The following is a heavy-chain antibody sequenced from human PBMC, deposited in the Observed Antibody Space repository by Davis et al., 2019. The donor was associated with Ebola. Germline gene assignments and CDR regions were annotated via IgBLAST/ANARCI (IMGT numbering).Heavy chain of an antibody. J-gene: IGHJ6*02. V-gene: IGHV3-21*01. D-gene: IGHD6-13*01. Sequence: SLIISCAASGFTFSSYSMNWVRQAPGKGLEWVSSISSSSSYIYYADSVKGRFTISRDNAKNSRYLQMNSLRAEDTAVYYCARDPAAAVGYYGMDVWGQGTTVTVSS. CDR3: ARDPAAAVGYYGMDV. CDR2: ISSSSSYI. CDR1: GFTFSSYS.